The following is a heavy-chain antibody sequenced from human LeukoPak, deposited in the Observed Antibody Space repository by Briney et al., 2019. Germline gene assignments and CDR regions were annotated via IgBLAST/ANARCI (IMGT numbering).Heavy chain of an antibody. J-gene: IGHJ4*02. Sequence: SQTLSLTCAISGDSVSSTSSAWNWIRQSPSRGLEWLGRTYYRSKWYNDYAISVKSRITISPDTSKNQFSLQLNSVTPEDTAVYYCARSTGWLNGHWGQGTLVTVSS. CDR2: TYYRSKWYN. CDR1: GDSVSSTSSA. V-gene: IGHV6-1*01. D-gene: IGHD2-8*02. CDR3: ARSTGWLNGH.